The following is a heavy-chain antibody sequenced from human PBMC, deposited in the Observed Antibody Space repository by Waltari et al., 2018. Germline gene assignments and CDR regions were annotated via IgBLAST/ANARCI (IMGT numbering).Heavy chain of an antibody. CDR1: GASGTTSFL. Sequence: QLQLQESGPGLVKPSGTLSLTCAVSGASGTTSFLCNWVRQPPGKGLEWIGQVHGSGRTNYNPSFASRVTVSLEASTNQFSLKVTSATAADTAIYFCARDRGRGLYLDTWGQGTLVTVS. J-gene: IGHJ4*02. V-gene: IGHV4-4*02. CDR3: ARDRGRGLYLDT. CDR2: VHGSGRT. D-gene: IGHD2-15*01.